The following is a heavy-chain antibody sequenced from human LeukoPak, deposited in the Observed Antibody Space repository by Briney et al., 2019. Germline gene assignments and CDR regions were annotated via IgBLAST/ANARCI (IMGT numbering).Heavy chain of an antibody. V-gene: IGHV1-18*01. Sequence: GASVKVSCKASGYTFTSYGISWVRQAPGQGLKWMGWISTYNGNTNYAQKLQGRVTMTTDTSTSTAYMDLRSLRSDDTAVYYCARDLHRVVVRGVPHYYYYMDVWGKGTTVTISS. CDR3: ARDLHRVVVRGVPHYYYYMDV. J-gene: IGHJ6*03. CDR1: GYTFTSYG. CDR2: ISTYNGNT. D-gene: IGHD3-10*01.